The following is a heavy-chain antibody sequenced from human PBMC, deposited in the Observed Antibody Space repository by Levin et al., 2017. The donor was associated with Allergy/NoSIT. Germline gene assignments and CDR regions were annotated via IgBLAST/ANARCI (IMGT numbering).Heavy chain of an antibody. J-gene: IGHJ4*02. D-gene: IGHD3-22*01. V-gene: IGHV3-11*01. CDR3: ARDQADYYDSSGYYYFDY. CDR2: ISSSGSTI. Sequence: LSLTCAASGFTFSDYYMSWIRQAPGKGLEWVSYISSSGSTIYYADSVKGRFTISRDNAKNSLYLQMNSLRAEDTAVYYCARDQADYYDSSGYYYFDYWGQGTLVTVSS. CDR1: GFTFSDYY.